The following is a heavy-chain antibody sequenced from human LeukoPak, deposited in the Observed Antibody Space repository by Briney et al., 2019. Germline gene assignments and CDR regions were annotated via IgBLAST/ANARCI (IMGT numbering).Heavy chain of an antibody. V-gene: IGHV4-34*01. CDR2: INHSGST. CDR1: GGSFSGYY. J-gene: IGHJ5*02. Sequence: SETLSLTCAVYGGSFSGYYWSWIRQPPGKGLEWIGEINHSGSTNYNPSLKSRVTISVDTSKNQFSLKLSSVTAADTAVYYCARDLECSARLGGFDPWGQGTLVIVSS. CDR3: ARDLECSARLGGFDP. D-gene: IGHD3-16*01.